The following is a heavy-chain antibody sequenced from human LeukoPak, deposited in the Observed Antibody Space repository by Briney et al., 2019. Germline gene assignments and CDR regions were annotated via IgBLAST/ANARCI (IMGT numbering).Heavy chain of an antibody. CDR3: ARRHRYYDASGSYAYHFDS. CDR1: GFSLTTGVS. Sequence: SGPTLVNPTQTLTLTCTFSGFSLTTGVSVGWIRQPPGKALEWLALTFWDEEKQYSPSPKSRVTITKDTSKNQVVLTMTNMDPVDTATYYCARRHRYYDASGSYAYHFDSWGQGTLVTVSS. V-gene: IGHV2-5*02. J-gene: IGHJ4*02. CDR2: TFWDEEK. D-gene: IGHD3-10*01.